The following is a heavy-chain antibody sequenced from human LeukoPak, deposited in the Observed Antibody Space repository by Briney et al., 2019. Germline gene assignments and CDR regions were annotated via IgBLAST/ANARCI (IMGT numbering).Heavy chain of an antibody. D-gene: IGHD6-13*01. CDR3: AKGKIPAADYYFDY. Sequence: PGGSLRLSCTASGFTFIDYWIYWIRQAPGKGLERVATIKQDGGEKYYGDSVKGRFTTSRDNAKNSLYLQMNSLRAEDTAMYYCAKGKIPAADYYFDYWGQGTLVTVSS. J-gene: IGHJ4*02. CDR2: IKQDGGEK. CDR1: GFTFIDYW. V-gene: IGHV3-7*03.